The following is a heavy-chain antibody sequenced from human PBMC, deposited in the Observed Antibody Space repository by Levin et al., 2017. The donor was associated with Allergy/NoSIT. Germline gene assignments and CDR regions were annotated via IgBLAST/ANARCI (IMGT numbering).Heavy chain of an antibody. D-gene: IGHD6-13*01. J-gene: IGHJ5*02. CDR3: ARRIAGEYNWFDP. CDR1: GGSISSDSHY. Sequence: SETLSLTCNVSGGSISSDSHYWSWIRQPPGTGLEWIGNIYFTGSTKYKSSLKSRVTISVDTSKNQFSLKLSSVTAADTAVYYCARRIAGEYNWFDPWGQGTLVTVSS. V-gene: IGHV4-39*01. CDR2: IYFTGST.